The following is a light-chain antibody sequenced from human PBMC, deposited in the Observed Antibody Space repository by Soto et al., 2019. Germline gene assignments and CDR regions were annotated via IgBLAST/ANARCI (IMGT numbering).Light chain of an antibody. J-gene: IGLJ3*02. V-gene: IGLV2-11*01. CDR2: DVS. CDR1: SSDVGAYNY. Sequence: QSALTQPRSVSGSPGQSVTISCTGTSSDVGAYNYVSWYQQQPGKAPKLIIYDVSQRTSGVPDRLSGSKSDNTASLTISGLQTEDEADYYCCSYAGDYTLVFGGGTQLTVL. CDR3: CSYAGDYTLV.